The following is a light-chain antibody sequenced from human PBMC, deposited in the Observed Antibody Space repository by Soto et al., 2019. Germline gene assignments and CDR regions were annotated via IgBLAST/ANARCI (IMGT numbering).Light chain of an antibody. CDR2: AAS. Sequence: AIRMTQSPSSLSASTGDRVTITCRASQGISSYLAWYQQKPGKAPKLLIYAASTLQSGVPSRFSGSGSGTDFTLTISCLQSEDFANYYCQQYYSYPQRKFGKGTKVDI. J-gene: IGKJ1*01. CDR3: QQYYSYPQRK. CDR1: QGISSY. V-gene: IGKV1-8*01.